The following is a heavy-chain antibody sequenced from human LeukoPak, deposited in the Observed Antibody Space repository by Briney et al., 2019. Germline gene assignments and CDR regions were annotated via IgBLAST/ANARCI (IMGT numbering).Heavy chain of an antibody. CDR2: IYSGGST. V-gene: IGHV3-53*01. CDR3: ARDRIAVAEGDYYYGMDV. Sequence: GGSLRLSCAASGFTFSSYAMSWVRQAPGKGLEWVSVIYSGGSTYYADSVKGRFTISRDNSKNTLYLQMNSLRAEDTAVYYCARDRIAVAEGDYYYGMDVWGQGTTVTVSS. J-gene: IGHJ6*02. D-gene: IGHD6-19*01. CDR1: GFTFSSYA.